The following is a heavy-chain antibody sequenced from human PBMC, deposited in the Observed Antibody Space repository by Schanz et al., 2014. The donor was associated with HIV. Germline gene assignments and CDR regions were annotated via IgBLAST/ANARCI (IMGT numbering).Heavy chain of an antibody. V-gene: IGHV1-69*01. CDR3: ARAEGYSTSSAWGEDYNYYGMDV. D-gene: IGHD6-6*01. J-gene: IGHJ6*02. CDR2: IVPMLGKT. CDR1: GGTLTNYA. Sequence: QVQLVQSGAEVKKPGSSVKVSCKPSGGTLTNYAISWVRQAPGQGLEWMGGIVPMLGKTRYAQKFQGRVTITADESTSTAYMELSSLRSDDTAVYYCARAEGYSTSSAWGEDYNYYGMDVWGQGTTVTVSS.